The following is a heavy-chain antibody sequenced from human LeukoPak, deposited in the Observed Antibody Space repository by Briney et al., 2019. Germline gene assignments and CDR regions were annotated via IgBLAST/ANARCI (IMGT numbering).Heavy chain of an antibody. J-gene: IGHJ4*02. V-gene: IGHV4-39*01. CDR1: GGSISSSSYY. D-gene: IGHD3/OR15-3a*01. CDR2: IYYSGST. CDR3: ARQTGSGLFILP. Sequence: SETLSLTCTVSGGSISSSSYYWGWIRQPPGKGLEWIGSIYYSGSTYYNPSLKSRVTISVDTSKNQFSLKLSSVTAADTAVYYCARQTGSGLFILPGGQGTLVAVSS.